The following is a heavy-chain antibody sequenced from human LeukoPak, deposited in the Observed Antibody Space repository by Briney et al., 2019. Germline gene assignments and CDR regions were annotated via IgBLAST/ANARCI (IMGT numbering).Heavy chain of an antibody. D-gene: IGHD5-12*01. J-gene: IGHJ5*02. CDR3: ARDDRAPGYGWFDP. V-gene: IGHV3-48*03. CDR2: ISSSGSTI. CDR1: GFTFSSYE. Sequence: GGSLRLSCAASGFTFSSYEMNWVRQAPGKGLEWVSYISSSGSTIYYTDSVKGRFTISRDNAKNSMYLQMNSLRDEDTAVYYCARDDRAPGYGWFDPWGQGTLVTVSS.